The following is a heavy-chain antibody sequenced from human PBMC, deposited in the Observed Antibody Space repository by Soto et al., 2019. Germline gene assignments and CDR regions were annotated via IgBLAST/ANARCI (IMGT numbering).Heavy chain of an antibody. CDR1: GFTFSSYA. V-gene: IGHV3-30-3*01. CDR2: ISYDGSNK. Sequence: QVQLVESGGGVVQPGRSLRLSCAASGFTFSSYAMHWVRQAPGKGLEWVAVISYDGSNKYYADSVKGRFTISRDNSKNTLYLQMNSLSAEDTAVYYCASKEAVDYWGQGTLVTVSS. CDR3: ASKEAVDY. J-gene: IGHJ4*02.